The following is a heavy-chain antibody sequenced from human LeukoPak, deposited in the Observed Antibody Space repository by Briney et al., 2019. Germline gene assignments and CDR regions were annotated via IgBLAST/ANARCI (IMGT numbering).Heavy chain of an antibody. Sequence: ASVKVSCKASGYTFTGYYMHWVRPAPGQGLEWMGWINPNSGGTNYAQKFQGRVTMTRDTSISTAYMELSRLRCDDTAVYYCARDGEDVWSGSNWFGPWGQGTLVTVTS. CDR3: ARDGEDVWSGSNWFGP. J-gene: IGHJ5*02. V-gene: IGHV1-2*02. CDR1: GYTFTGYY. D-gene: IGHD3-3*01. CDR2: INPNSGGT.